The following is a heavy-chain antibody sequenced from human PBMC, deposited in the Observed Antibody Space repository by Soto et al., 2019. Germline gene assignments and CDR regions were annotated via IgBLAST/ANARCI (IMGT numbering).Heavy chain of an antibody. D-gene: IGHD6-13*01. CDR3: ARRYSSSWSGFDP. J-gene: IGHJ5*02. CDR1: GVTFSSYW. Sequence: LRLSCAASGVTFSSYWMSWVRQAPGKGLEWVANIKQDGGEKYYVDSVKGRFTISRDNAKNSLYLQMNSLRVEDTALYYCARRYSSSWSGFDPWGQGTLVTVSS. CDR2: IKQDGGEK. V-gene: IGHV3-7*01.